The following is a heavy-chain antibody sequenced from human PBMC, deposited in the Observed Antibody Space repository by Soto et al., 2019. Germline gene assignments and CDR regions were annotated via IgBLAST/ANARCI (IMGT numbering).Heavy chain of an antibody. Sequence: GSMKLSCAAAGFSLTIYAMHWVRQAPGKGLESVAVISYDGSNKYYADYVKGRFTIYRDNSKNKLYLQMNSLRAEDTVVYSCARDSYWGQGTMVTVSS. J-gene: IGHJ4*02. CDR2: ISYDGSNK. V-gene: IGHV3-30-3*01. CDR1: GFSLTIYA. CDR3: ARDSY.